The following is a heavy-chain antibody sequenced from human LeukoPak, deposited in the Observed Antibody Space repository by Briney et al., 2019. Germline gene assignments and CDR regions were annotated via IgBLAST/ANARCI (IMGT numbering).Heavy chain of an antibody. J-gene: IGHJ5*02. D-gene: IGHD2-2*01. Sequence: GGSLRLSCAASGFTFSSYWMHWVRQAPGKGLVWVSRINSDGSSTIYADSAKGRFTISRDNAKNTLYLQMNSLRAEDTAVYYCARKVVPAAFDPWGQGTLVTVSS. CDR1: GFTFSSYW. CDR3: ARKVVPAAFDP. V-gene: IGHV3-74*01. CDR2: INSDGSST.